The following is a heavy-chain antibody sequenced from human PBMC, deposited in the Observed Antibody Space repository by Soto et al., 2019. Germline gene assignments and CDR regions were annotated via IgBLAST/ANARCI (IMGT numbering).Heavy chain of an antibody. CDR3: ARDPSYGDYAFDY. V-gene: IGHV3-30-3*01. J-gene: IGHJ4*02. Sequence: GGSLILSCAASGFTFSSYSMHWVRQAPGKGLEWVAVISYDGSNKYYADSVKGRFTISRDNSKNTLYLQMNSLRAEDTAVYYCARDPSYGDYAFDYWGQGTLVTVSS. CDR2: ISYDGSNK. CDR1: GFTFSSYS. D-gene: IGHD4-17*01.